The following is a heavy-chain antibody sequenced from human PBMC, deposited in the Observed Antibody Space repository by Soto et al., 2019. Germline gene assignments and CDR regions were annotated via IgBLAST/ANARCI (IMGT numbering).Heavy chain of an antibody. D-gene: IGHD3-3*01. Sequence: HLQLQESGSGLVKASQTLSLTCADSSVSISSGGFSWSWIRQPPGRGLEWIGYIYHGGNTHYSPSLESRVTISVDRSKNQFSLRLSSVTAADTAVYYCARGMYYTPRFDSWGQRTLVTVS. V-gene: IGHV4-30-2*01. CDR1: SVSISSGGFS. J-gene: IGHJ4*02. CDR2: IYHGGNT. CDR3: ARGMYYTPRFDS.